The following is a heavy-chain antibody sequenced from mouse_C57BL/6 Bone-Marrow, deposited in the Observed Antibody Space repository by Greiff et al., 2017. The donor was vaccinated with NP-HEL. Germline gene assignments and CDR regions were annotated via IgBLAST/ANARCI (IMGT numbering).Heavy chain of an antibody. D-gene: IGHD2-2*01. J-gene: IGHJ3*01. CDR3: ARSAGYDETCFAY. V-gene: IGHV1-77*01. CDR1: GYTFTDYY. CDR2: IGPGSGST. Sequence: VQLQQSGAELVKPGASVKISCKASGYTFTDYYINWVKQRPGQGLEWIGKIGPGSGSTYYNEKFKGKATLTADKASSTAYMQLSSLTSEDSAVYFCARSAGYDETCFAYWGQGTLVTVAA.